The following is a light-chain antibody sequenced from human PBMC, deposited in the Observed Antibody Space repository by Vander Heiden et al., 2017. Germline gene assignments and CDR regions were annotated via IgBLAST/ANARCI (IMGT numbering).Light chain of an antibody. J-gene: IGLJ2*01. CDR1: SSNIGSPA. CDR3: SSWDSSLRGGV. CDR2: DND. V-gene: IGLV1-51*01. Sequence: QSVLTQPPSVSAAPGQTVTISCSGSSSNIGSPAVSWYQQLPGTAPKLLIYDNDKRPSGIPDRFSGSKSGTSATLGITGLQTGDEADYFCSSWDSSLRGGVFGGGSKLTVL.